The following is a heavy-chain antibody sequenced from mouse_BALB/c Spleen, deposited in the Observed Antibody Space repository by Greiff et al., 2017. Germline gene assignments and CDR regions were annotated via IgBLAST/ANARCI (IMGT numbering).Heavy chain of an antibody. D-gene: IGHD2-4*01. Sequence: VQLQQSGAELVKPGASVKLSCTASGFNIKDTYMQWVKQRPEQGLEWIGRIDPANGNTKYDPKFQGKATITADTSSNTAYLQLSSLTSEDTAVYYCAREGYDYDLAYWGQGTLVTVSA. CDR1: GFNIKDTY. J-gene: IGHJ3*01. CDR2: IDPANGNT. CDR3: AREGYDYDLAY. V-gene: IGHV14-3*02.